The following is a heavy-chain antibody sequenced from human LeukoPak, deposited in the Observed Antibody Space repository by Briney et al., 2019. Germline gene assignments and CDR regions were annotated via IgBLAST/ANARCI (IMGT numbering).Heavy chain of an antibody. D-gene: IGHD4-17*01. CDR3: ATGLYGDYLNWFDP. V-gene: IGHV1-2*06. CDR2: INPNSGGT. CDR1: GYTFTGYY. J-gene: IGHJ5*02. Sequence: ASVKVSCKASGYTFTGYYMHWVRQAPGQGLEWMGRINPNSGGTNYAQKFQGRVTMTRDTSISTAYMELSRLRSDDTAVYYCATGLYGDYLNWFDPWGQGTLVTVSS.